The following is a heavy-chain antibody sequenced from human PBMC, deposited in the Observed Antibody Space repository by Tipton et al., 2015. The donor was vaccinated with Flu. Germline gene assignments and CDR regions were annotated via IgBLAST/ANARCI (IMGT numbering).Heavy chain of an antibody. Sequence: LRLSCTVSGGSISSSSYYWGWIRQPPGKGLEWIGSIYYSGSTYYNPSLKSRVTISVDTSKNQFSLKLSSVTAADTAVYYCAIVPATTFDYWGQGTLVTVSS. D-gene: IGHD2-2*01. J-gene: IGHJ4*02. CDR3: AIVPATTFDY. CDR2: IYYSGST. CDR1: GGSISSSSYY. V-gene: IGHV4-39*07.